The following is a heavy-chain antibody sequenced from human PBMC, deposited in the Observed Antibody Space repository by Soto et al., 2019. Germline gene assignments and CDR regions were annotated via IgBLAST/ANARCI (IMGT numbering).Heavy chain of an antibody. CDR1: GFILSSNA. J-gene: IGHJ4*02. CDR3: AKRAYPFYFDS. V-gene: IGHV3-23*01. Sequence: EVQLWESGGGLVQPGGSLRLSCAASGFILSSNAVSWVRQAPGKGLEWVSTISGGGGDTSYADSVKGRFTLSRDSSKNTLFLQMNSLRGEDTAIYYCAKRAYPFYFDSWGQGTLVTVSS. D-gene: IGHD2-2*02. CDR2: ISGGGGDT.